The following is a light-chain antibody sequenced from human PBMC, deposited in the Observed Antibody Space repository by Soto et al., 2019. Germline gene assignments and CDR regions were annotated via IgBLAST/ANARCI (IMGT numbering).Light chain of an antibody. CDR3: QQRSNWPLT. CDR1: QSVSSY. J-gene: IGKJ4*01. CDR2: DAS. V-gene: IGKV3-11*01. Sequence: EIVLTQSPVTLSLSPGERATLSCRASQSVSSYLAWYQQKPGQAPRLLFYDASNRATGIPARFSGSGSGTDFTLTISSLEPEDFAVYYCQQRSNWPLTFGGGTKVEIK.